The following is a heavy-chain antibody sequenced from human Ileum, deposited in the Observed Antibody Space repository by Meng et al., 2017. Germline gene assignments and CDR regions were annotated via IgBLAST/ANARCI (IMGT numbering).Heavy chain of an antibody. CDR2: INHSGST. Sequence: QVQLQQWGAGLLKPSETLPLTCVVYGGSFSANYWTWIRQPPGKGLEWIGEINHSGSTNCKPSLKSRVTISVDTSKNQFSLKLSSVTAADTAVYYCARDRDSSGYYPYWGQGTLVTVSS. V-gene: IGHV4-34*01. D-gene: IGHD3-22*01. CDR3: ARDRDSSGYYPY. CDR1: GGSFSANY. J-gene: IGHJ4*02.